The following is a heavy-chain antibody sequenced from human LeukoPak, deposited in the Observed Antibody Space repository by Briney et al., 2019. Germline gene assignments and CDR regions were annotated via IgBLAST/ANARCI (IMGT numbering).Heavy chain of an antibody. D-gene: IGHD3-22*01. CDR2: INPSSGST. V-gene: IGHV1-46*03. Sequence: DSVKVSCKASGYTFTNYYMHWVRRAPGQGREWWGIINPSSGSTSYTQKFQGRVTMTRDTSTTTVYMELSSLRSEDTAVYSCARDRTGYYYDSSGYYFDAFDIWGQGTMVTVSS. CDR3: ARDRTGYYYDSSGYYFDAFDI. J-gene: IGHJ3*02. CDR1: GYTFTNYY.